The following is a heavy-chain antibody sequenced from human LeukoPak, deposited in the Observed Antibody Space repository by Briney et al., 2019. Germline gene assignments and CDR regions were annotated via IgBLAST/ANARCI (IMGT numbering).Heavy chain of an antibody. CDR3: TRASWIQLAYYYYYMDV. D-gene: IGHD5-18*01. J-gene: IGHJ6*03. Sequence: GGSLRLSCAASGFTFNGSAMHWVRQASGKGLEWVGRIRSKTHSYATAYAASVKGRFTISRDDSKNTAYLQMNSLKTEDTAVYYCTRASWIQLAYYYYYMDVWGNGTTVTVSS. CDR1: GFTFNGSA. CDR2: IRSKTHSYAT. V-gene: IGHV3-73*01.